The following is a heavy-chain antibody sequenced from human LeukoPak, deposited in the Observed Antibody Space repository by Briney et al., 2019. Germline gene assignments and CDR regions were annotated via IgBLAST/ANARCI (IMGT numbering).Heavy chain of an antibody. CDR1: GFTISTYG. Sequence: GGSLRLSCVASGFTISTYGMHWVRQAPGKGLEWVAAISYDGSNLQYADSVKGRFTISRDNSKNTLYLKMNTLRAEDTAVYYCAKNLWAHYDSGGYSPFDYWGQGTLVTVSS. D-gene: IGHD3-22*01. V-gene: IGHV3-30*18. CDR2: ISYDGSNL. J-gene: IGHJ4*02. CDR3: AKNLWAHYDSGGYSPFDY.